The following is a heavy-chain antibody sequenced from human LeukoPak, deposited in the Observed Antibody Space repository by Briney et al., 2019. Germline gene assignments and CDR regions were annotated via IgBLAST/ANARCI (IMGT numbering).Heavy chain of an antibody. CDR1: GYTFTSYG. V-gene: IGHV1-18*01. CDR3: ASAALMGALSHWGFDP. D-gene: IGHD1-26*01. J-gene: IGHJ5*02. CDR2: ISAYNGNT. Sequence: EASVKVSCKASGYTFTSYGISWVRQAPGQGLEWMGWISAYNGNTNYAQKLQGRVTMTTDTSTSTAYMELRSLRSDDTAVYYCASAALMGALSHWGFDPWGQGTLVTVSS.